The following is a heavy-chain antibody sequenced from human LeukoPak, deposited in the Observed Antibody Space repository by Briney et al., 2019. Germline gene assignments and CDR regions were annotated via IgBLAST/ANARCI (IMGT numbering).Heavy chain of an antibody. J-gene: IGHJ5*02. D-gene: IGHD3-9*01. CDR2: INHSGST. V-gene: IGHV4-34*01. CDR3: ARGRNSYYDIKGWFDP. Sequence: PGGSLRLSCAASGFTFSSYSMNWVRQAPGKGLEWIGEINHSGSTNYNPSLKSRVTISVDTSKNQFSLKLSSVTAADTAVYYCARGRNSYYDIKGWFDPWGQGTLATVSS. CDR1: GFTFSSYS.